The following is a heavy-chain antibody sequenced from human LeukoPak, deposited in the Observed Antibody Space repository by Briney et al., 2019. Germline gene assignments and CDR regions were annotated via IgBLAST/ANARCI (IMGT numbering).Heavy chain of an antibody. CDR3: AKVIRPDTSGYRPAEYYNYMDV. Sequence: GGSLRLSCAVSGFTVSGNYMSWVRHAPGKGLEWVSLIYSGGTTYYADSVKGRFTISRDNSKNTLYVQMNSLRAEDTAVYYCAKVIRPDTSGYRPAEYYNYMDVWGKGTTVTISS. CDR2: IYSGGTT. D-gene: IGHD3-22*01. CDR1: GFTVSGNY. V-gene: IGHV3-53*05. J-gene: IGHJ6*03.